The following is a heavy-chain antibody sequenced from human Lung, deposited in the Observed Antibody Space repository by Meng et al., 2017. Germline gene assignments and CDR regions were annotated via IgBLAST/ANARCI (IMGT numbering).Heavy chain of an antibody. V-gene: IGHV4-34*01. CDR3: ARGPTTMAHDFDY. Sequence: WETLSLTCVFHGWCFTDYYWWWIGQPPGKGLEWIGEINHSGSTNYNPSLESRATISVDTSQNNLSLKLSYVTAADSAVYYCARGPTTMAHDFDYWGQGTLVTVSS. J-gene: IGHJ4*02. CDR2: INHSGST. D-gene: IGHD4-11*01. CDR1: GWCFTDYY.